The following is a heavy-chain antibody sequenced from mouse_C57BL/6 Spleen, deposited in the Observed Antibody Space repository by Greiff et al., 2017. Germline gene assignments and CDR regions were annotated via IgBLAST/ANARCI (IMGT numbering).Heavy chain of an antibody. Sequence: VQLQQSGAELVRPGASVTLSCKASGYTFTDYEMHWVKQTPVHGLEWIGAIDPETGGTAYNQKFKGKAILTADKSSSTAYMGLRSLTSEDSAVYSCTRYGNYRAWFAYWGKGTLVTVSA. J-gene: IGHJ3*01. D-gene: IGHD2-1*01. CDR1: GYTFTDYE. CDR3: TRYGNYRAWFAY. V-gene: IGHV1-15*01. CDR2: IDPETGGT.